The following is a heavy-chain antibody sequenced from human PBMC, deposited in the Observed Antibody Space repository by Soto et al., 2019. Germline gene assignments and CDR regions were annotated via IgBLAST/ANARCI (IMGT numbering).Heavy chain of an antibody. J-gene: IGHJ5*01. D-gene: IGHD3-10*01. CDR3: ARAMVRGVLGS. CDR2: IYYSGGT. Sequence: TLSLTCPVSGGSISHADYYWSWIRQHPGKGLEWIGYIYYSGGTYFNPSLESRVTMSVDTSKNQFSLNLNSVTAADTAVYYCARAMVRGVLGSWGQGTLVTVYS. CDR1: GGSISHADYY. V-gene: IGHV4-31*03.